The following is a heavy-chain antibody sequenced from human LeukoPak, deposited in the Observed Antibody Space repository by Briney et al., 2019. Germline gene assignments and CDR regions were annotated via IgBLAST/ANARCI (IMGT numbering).Heavy chain of an antibody. Sequence: PGGSLRPSCPASGFTFSSYAMSWVRQPPGKGMEWVSAISGSGGSTYYANSVKGRLTISRDHSKNTLYLQMNSLRATRPAITYCTKDQGLGAAGGNDAFDIWGQGTMVTVSS. CDR3: TKDQGLGAAGGNDAFDI. J-gene: IGHJ3*02. CDR1: GFTFSSYA. V-gene: IGHV3-23*01. CDR2: ISGSGGST. D-gene: IGHD6-13*01.